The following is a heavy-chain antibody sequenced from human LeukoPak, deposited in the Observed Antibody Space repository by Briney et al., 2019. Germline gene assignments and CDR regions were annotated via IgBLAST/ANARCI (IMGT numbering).Heavy chain of an antibody. CDR1: GFTFSTYE. CDR3: ARGPPRGVINDFLHGMDV. Sequence: PGGSLRLSCAASGFTFSTYEMNWVRQAPGKGLEWISYISYFSSGGSTIGYADSVKGRFTVSRDNAKNSLFLQMSSLRAEDTAVYYCARGPPRGVINDFLHGMDVWAQGTTVTVSS. J-gene: IGHJ6*02. CDR2: ISYFSSGGSTI. D-gene: IGHD3-10*01. V-gene: IGHV3-48*03.